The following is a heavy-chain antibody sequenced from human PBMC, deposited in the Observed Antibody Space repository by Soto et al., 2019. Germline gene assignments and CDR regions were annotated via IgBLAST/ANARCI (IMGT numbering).Heavy chain of an antibody. Sequence: EVQLVESGGGLVKPGGSLRLSCAASGFTFSSYSMNWVRQAPGKGLEWVSSISSSSSYIYYADSVKGRFTISRDSAKNSLYLQMNSLRAEDTAVYYCARDTYCSSTSCYYYGMDVWGQGTTVTVSS. J-gene: IGHJ6*02. D-gene: IGHD2-2*01. CDR1: GFTFSSYS. V-gene: IGHV3-21*01. CDR3: ARDTYCSSTSCYYYGMDV. CDR2: ISSSSSYI.